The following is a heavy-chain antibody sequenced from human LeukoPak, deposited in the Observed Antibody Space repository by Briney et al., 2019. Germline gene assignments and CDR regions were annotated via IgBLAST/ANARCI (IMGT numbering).Heavy chain of an antibody. V-gene: IGHV3-49*03. CDR1: GFTFGDYA. CDR3: TRAEVDTSWYWFDP. CDR2: IRSKAYGGTT. J-gene: IGHJ5*02. Sequence: QSGGSLRLSCTASGFTFGDYAMSWFRQAPGKGLEWVGFIRSKAYGGTTEYAASVKGRFTISRDDSKSIAYLQMNSLKTEDTAVYYCTRAEVDTSWYWFDPWGQGTLVTVSS. D-gene: IGHD2-2*01.